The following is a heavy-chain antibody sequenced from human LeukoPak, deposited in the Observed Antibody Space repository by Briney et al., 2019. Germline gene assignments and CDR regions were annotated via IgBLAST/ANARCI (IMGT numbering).Heavy chain of an antibody. V-gene: IGHV1-2*02. CDR2: INPNSGGT. D-gene: IGHD4-17*01. CDR3: ARDAPPLPTVTTYYFDY. CDR1: GYTFTGYY. J-gene: IGHJ4*02. Sequence: ASVKVSCKASGYTFTGYYMHWVRQAPGQGLEWMGWINPNSGGTNYAQKFQGRVTMTRDTSISTAYMELCRLRSDDTAVYYCARDAPPLPTVTTYYFDYWGQGTLVTVSS.